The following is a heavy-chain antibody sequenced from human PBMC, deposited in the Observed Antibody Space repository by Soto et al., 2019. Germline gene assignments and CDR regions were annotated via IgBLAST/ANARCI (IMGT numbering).Heavy chain of an antibody. D-gene: IGHD3-9*01. CDR2: ISAYNGNT. Sequence: ASVKVSCKASGYTFTSYGISWGRQAPGQGLEWMGWISAYNGNTNYAQKLQGRVTMTTDTSTSTAYMELRSLRSDDTAVYYCARDYDILTGYLGPYYYYGMDVWGQGTTVTVSS. V-gene: IGHV1-18*01. J-gene: IGHJ6*02. CDR3: ARDYDILTGYLGPYYYYGMDV. CDR1: GYTFTSYG.